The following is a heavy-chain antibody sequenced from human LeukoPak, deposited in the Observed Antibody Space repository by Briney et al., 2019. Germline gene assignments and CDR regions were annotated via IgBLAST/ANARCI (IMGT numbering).Heavy chain of an antibody. CDR1: GFTFSSYW. Sequence: GGSLRLSCAASGFTFSSYWMNWVRQAPGKGLEWVSYISSSGSTIYYADSVKGRFTISRDNTKNSLYLQMNILRAEDTAVYHCARVGKSGWDFDHWGQGTLVTVSS. V-gene: IGHV3-48*04. D-gene: IGHD6-19*01. J-gene: IGHJ4*02. CDR2: ISSSGSTI. CDR3: ARVGKSGWDFDH.